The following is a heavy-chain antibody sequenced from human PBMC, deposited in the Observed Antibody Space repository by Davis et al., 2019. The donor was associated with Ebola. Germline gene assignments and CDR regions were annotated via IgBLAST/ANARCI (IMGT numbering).Heavy chain of an antibody. CDR1: GGSISYYF. Sequence: SETLSLTCAVSGGSISYYFWNWIRQPPGKGLEWIGYTSNSRSIDYNPSLKSRVTISLDTSRNQLSLRLTSVTAADTAVYYCARFRMVATGFDFWGQGALVSVSS. J-gene: IGHJ4*02. CDR3: ARFRMVATGFDF. CDR2: TSNSRSI. D-gene: IGHD5-12*01. V-gene: IGHV4-59*08.